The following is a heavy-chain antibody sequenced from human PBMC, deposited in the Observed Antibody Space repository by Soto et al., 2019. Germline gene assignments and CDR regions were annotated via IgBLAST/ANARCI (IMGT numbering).Heavy chain of an antibody. CDR2: INHSGST. Sequence: PSETLSLTCAVYGGSFSGYYWSWIRQPPGKGLEWIGEINHSGSTNYNPSLKSRVTISVDTSKNQFSRKLSSVTAADTAVYYCARGVDVVVTAIRYGMDVWGQGTTVTVSS. D-gene: IGHD2-21*02. V-gene: IGHV4-34*01. CDR1: GGSFSGYY. CDR3: ARGVDVVVTAIRYGMDV. J-gene: IGHJ6*02.